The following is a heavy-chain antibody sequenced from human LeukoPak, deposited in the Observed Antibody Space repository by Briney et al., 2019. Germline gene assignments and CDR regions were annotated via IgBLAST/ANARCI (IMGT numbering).Heavy chain of an antibody. V-gene: IGHV3-23*01. J-gene: IGHJ4*02. CDR1: GFTFSSYA. CDR2: ISGSGGST. Sequence: GGSLRLSCAAFGFTFSSYAMSWVRQAPGKGLEWVSAISGSGGSTYYADSVKGRFTISRDNSKNTLYLQMNSLRAEDTAVYYCAKDNILTYYYGSGRVDYWGQGTLVTVSS. D-gene: IGHD3-10*01. CDR3: AKDNILTYYYGSGRVDY.